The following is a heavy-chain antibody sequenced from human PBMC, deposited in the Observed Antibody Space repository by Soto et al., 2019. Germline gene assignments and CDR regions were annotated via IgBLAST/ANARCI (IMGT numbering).Heavy chain of an antibody. CDR2: IYSGGST. Sequence: GGSLRLSCAASGFTVSSNYMSWVRQAPGKGLEWVSVIYSGGSTYYADSVKGRFTISRDNSKNTLYLQMNSLSAEDTAVYYCASQTSGYYYYGMDVWGQGTTVTVSS. V-gene: IGHV3-66*04. CDR1: GFTVSSNY. CDR3: ASQTSGYYYYGMDV. J-gene: IGHJ6*02.